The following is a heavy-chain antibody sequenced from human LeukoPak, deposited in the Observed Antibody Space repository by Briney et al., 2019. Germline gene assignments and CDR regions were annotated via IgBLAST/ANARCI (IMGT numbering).Heavy chain of an antibody. CDR3: TVVVPAARNFDY. D-gene: IGHD2-2*01. J-gene: IGHJ4*02. CDR2: INHSGST. Sequence: TPSETLSLTCAVYGVSFSGYYWSWLRQPPGKGLEWLGEINHSGSTNYNPSLKSRVTISVDTSKNQFYLKLSSVTAADTAVYYCTVVVPAARNFDYWGRGTLVTVSS. CDR1: GVSFSGYY. V-gene: IGHV4-34*01.